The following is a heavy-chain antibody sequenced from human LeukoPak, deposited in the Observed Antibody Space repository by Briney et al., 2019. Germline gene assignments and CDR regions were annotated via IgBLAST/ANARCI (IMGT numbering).Heavy chain of an antibody. Sequence: SETLSLTCTVSGGSLSSSSYYWGWIRQPPGKGLEWIGYIYYSGSTNYNPSLKSRVTISVDTSKNQFSLNLRSVTAADTAVFYCARQDYGDHLFDYWGQGSLVTVSS. CDR3: ARQDYGDHLFDY. CDR1: GGSLSSSSYY. J-gene: IGHJ4*02. V-gene: IGHV4-61*05. CDR2: IYYSGST. D-gene: IGHD4-17*01.